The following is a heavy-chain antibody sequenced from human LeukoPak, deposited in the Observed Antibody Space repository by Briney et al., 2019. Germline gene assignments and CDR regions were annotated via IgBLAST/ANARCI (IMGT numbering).Heavy chain of an antibody. J-gene: IGHJ2*01. V-gene: IGHV3-7*01. Sequence: PGGSLRLSCAAPGFTFSSYWMSWVRQAPGKGLEWVANIKQDGSKKYYVDSVKGRFTISRDSAKNSLYLQMNSLRAEDTAVYYCARGTWYSSSWYDWYFDLWGRGTLVTVSS. D-gene: IGHD6-13*01. CDR2: IKQDGSKK. CDR3: ARGTWYSSSWYDWYFDL. CDR1: GFTFSSYW.